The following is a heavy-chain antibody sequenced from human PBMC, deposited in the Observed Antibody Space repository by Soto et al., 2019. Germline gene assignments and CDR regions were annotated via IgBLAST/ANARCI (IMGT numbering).Heavy chain of an antibody. J-gene: IGHJ4*02. D-gene: IGHD6-13*01. CDR3: ASVPSSSYPYFYY. Sequence: GGSLRLSCAASGFTVSSYHMSWVRQAPGKGLEWVSIIYTAGSADFADSVKGRFTISRDNSKNTLYLQMSSLRAEDTAVYYCASVPSSSYPYFYYWGQGTLVTVS. V-gene: IGHV3-66*01. CDR1: GFTVSSYH. CDR2: IYTAGSA.